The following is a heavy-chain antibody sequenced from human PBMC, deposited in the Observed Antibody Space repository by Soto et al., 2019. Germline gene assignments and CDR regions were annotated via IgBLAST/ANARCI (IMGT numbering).Heavy chain of an antibody. Sequence: QVQLVQSGAEVKKPGASVKVSCKASGYTFTSYGISWVRQAPGQGLEGMGWISAYNGNTNYAPKPQGRVTMTTDTSTSTAYMELRSLRSDDTAVYYCARGRHKYSGSLGPEDYWGQGTLVTVSS. D-gene: IGHD1-26*01. J-gene: IGHJ4*02. CDR1: GYTFTSYG. V-gene: IGHV1-18*01. CDR2: ISAYNGNT. CDR3: ARGRHKYSGSLGPEDY.